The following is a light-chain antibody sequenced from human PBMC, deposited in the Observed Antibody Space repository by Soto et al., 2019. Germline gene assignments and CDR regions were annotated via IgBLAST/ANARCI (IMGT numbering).Light chain of an antibody. CDR2: DAS. J-gene: IGKJ5*01. Sequence: IVLTQSPATLSLSPGARATLSCRASQSVSSYLAWYQQKPGQAPRLLIYDASTRVTGIPARFSGSGSGTDFTLTISSLEPEDFAVYYCQQRSNRPLTFGQGTRLEI. V-gene: IGKV3-11*01. CDR3: QQRSNRPLT. CDR1: QSVSSY.